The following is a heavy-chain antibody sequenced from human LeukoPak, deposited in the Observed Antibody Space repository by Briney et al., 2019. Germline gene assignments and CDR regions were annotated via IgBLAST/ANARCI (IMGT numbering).Heavy chain of an antibody. V-gene: IGHV4-34*01. J-gene: IGHJ5*02. CDR1: GGSFSGYY. CDR2: INHSGST. D-gene: IGHD6-13*01. Sequence: PSETLSLTCAVYGGSFSGYYWSWIRQPPGKGLEWIGEINHSGSTNYNPSLKSRVTISVDTSKNQFSLKLSSVTAADTAVYYCARVGYSSSWDRFDPWGQGTLVTVSS. CDR3: ARVGYSSSWDRFDP.